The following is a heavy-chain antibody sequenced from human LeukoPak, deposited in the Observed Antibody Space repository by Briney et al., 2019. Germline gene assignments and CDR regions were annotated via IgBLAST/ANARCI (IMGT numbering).Heavy chain of an antibody. CDR2: IKEDGSEN. V-gene: IGHV3-7*01. Sequence: GGSLRLSCAASGFTFSNYWMSWVRQAPGKGLEWVANIKEDGSENHYVDSVKGRFTISRDNAKNSVYLQMSSLRAEDTAVYYCARSSSWYRARWFDPWGQGTLVTVSS. CDR1: GFTFSNYW. CDR3: ARSSSWYRARWFDP. J-gene: IGHJ5*02. D-gene: IGHD6-13*01.